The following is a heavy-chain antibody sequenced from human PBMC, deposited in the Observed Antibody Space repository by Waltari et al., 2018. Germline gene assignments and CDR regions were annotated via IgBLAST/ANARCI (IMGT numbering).Heavy chain of an antibody. CDR2: IAHDGSTA. D-gene: IGHD5-12*01. CDR3: ARSSIVYGGRWEGALGYVDY. Sequence: QVHLVESGGGVVQPGRSLRLSCVASGFPFSAYDMHWVRLAPGKGLEWVSIIAHDGSTAYYLDSVKGRFTISRDNSKNTLYLQLNSPSGDDTAIYYCARSSIVYGGRWEGALGYVDYWGQGTLVTVSS. V-gene: IGHV3-30-3*01. J-gene: IGHJ4*02. CDR1: GFPFSAYD.